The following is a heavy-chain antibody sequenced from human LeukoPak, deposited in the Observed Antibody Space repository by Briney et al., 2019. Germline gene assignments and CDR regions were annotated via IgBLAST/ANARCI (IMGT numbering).Heavy chain of an antibody. CDR3: ARLISGWYYDY. Sequence: SETLSLTCAVYGGSFSGYYWSWIRQPPGKGLEWIGEINHSGSTNYNPSLKGRVTISVDTSKNQFSLKLSSVTAADTAVYYCARLISGWYYDYWGQGTLVTVSS. J-gene: IGHJ4*02. V-gene: IGHV4-34*01. CDR2: INHSGST. CDR1: GGSFSGYY. D-gene: IGHD6-19*01.